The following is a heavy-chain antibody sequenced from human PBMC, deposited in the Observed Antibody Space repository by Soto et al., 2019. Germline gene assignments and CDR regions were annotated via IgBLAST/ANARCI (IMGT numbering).Heavy chain of an antibody. D-gene: IGHD3-10*01. J-gene: IGHJ6*02. CDR2: IYYSGST. CDR3: GRARMVQGIIYYSDMDV. CDR1: GGSISSDGNY. Sequence: PSETLSLTCTVSGGSISSDGNYWSWIRHHPGKGLEWIGYIYYSGSTNYNPSLKSRVTISVDTSKNQFSLKLNSVTAADTAVYYCGRARMVQGIIYYSDMDVWGQGTTVTVSS. V-gene: IGHV4-31*03.